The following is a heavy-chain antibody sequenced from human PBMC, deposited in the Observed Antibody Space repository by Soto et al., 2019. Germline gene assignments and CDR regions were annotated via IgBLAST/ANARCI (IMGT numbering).Heavy chain of an antibody. CDR1: GGTFSSYT. J-gene: IGHJ4*02. CDR2: IIPILGIA. CDR3: ARGEGVVAATQTFDY. V-gene: IGHV1-69*02. D-gene: IGHD2-15*01. Sequence: GASVKVSCKASGGTFSSYTISWVRQAPGQGLEWMGRIIPILGIANYAQKFQGRVTITADKSTGTAYMELSSLRSEDTAVYYCARGEGVVAATQTFDYWGQGTLVTVSS.